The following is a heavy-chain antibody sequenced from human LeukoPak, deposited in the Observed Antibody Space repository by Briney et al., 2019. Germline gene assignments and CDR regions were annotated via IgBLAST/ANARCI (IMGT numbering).Heavy chain of an antibody. Sequence: ASVKVSCKASGYTFSDYYMYWLRQAPGEGLEWMGRINPKSGDTNYAQNFQGRVTMTRDTSMNTAYMVLSRLRSDDTAVYFCARGYCSGGSCYLVENWFDFWGQGTLVTVSS. CDR1: GYTFSDYY. CDR3: ARGYCSGGSCYLVENWFDF. J-gene: IGHJ5*01. V-gene: IGHV1-2*06. CDR2: INPKSGDT. D-gene: IGHD2-15*01.